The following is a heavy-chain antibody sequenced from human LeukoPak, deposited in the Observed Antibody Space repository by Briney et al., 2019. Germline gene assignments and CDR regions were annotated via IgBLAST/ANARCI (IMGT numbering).Heavy chain of an antibody. J-gene: IGHJ4*02. CDR1: GFTFTSYS. CDR3: ARGASARQDF. D-gene: IGHD2-2*01. CDR2: ISSISSYI. Sequence: GGSLRLSWAASGFTFTSYSMNWVRHAPGKGLGWVSSISSISSYIYYADSEKGLFSLSRDNAKTTLYLQMNSLRVEDTAVYYSARGASARQDFWGQGILVTVSS. V-gene: IGHV3-21*01.